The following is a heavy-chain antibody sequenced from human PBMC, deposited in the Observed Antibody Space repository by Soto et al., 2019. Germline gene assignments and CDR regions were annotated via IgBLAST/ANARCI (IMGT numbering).Heavy chain of an antibody. CDR3: ARAGVIAARPGLYYYGMDV. J-gene: IGHJ6*02. CDR1: GFTFSSYW. Sequence: GGSLRLSCAASGFTFSSYWMSWVRQAPGKGQEWVANIKQDGSEKYYVDSVKGRFTISRDNAKNSLYMQMNSLRAEDTAVYYCARAGVIAARPGLYYYGMDVWGQGTTVTVSS. D-gene: IGHD6-6*01. CDR2: IKQDGSEK. V-gene: IGHV3-7*03.